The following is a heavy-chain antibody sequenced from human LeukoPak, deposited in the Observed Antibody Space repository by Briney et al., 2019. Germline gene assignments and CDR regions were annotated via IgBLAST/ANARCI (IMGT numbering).Heavy chain of an antibody. CDR3: ARLHGSGSYNNWFDP. Sequence: ESLKISCKGSGYSFTSYWIGWVRQMPGRGLEWMGIIYPGDSDTRYSPSFQGQVTISADKSISTAYLQWSSLKASDTAMYYCARLHGSGSYNNWFDPWGQGTLVTVSS. D-gene: IGHD3-10*01. CDR1: GYSFTSYW. J-gene: IGHJ5*02. V-gene: IGHV5-51*01. CDR2: IYPGDSDT.